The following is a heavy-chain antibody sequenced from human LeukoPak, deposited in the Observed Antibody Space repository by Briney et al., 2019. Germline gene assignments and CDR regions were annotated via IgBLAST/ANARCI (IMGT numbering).Heavy chain of an antibody. CDR3: ARDAGHQLSRRNYYAMDV. V-gene: IGHV4-59*12. Sequence: SETLSLTCTVSGGSIHNNYWSWIRQPPGKGLEWIGSMYSSGKSDYSPSLKNRVTMSIDTSKNQFSLKLSSVTAADTAVYYCARDAGHQLSRRNYYAMDVWGQGTTVTVSS. CDR1: GGSIHNNY. D-gene: IGHD1-1*01. J-gene: IGHJ6*02. CDR2: MYSSGKS.